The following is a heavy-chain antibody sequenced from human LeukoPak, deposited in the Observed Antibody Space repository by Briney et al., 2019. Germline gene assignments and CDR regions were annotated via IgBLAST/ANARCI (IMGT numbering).Heavy chain of an antibody. V-gene: IGHV1-8*01. J-gene: IGHJ6*02. CDR2: MNPNNGNT. CDR3: ARVGSSSWYVSFYYYYGMDV. D-gene: IGHD6-13*01. CDR1: GYTFTSYD. Sequence: ASVKVSCKASGYTFTSYDINWVRQATGQGLEWMGWMNPNNGNTGYAQKFQGRVTMTRNTSISTAYMELSSLTSEDTAVYYCARVGSSSWYVSFYYYYGMDVWGQGTTVTVSS.